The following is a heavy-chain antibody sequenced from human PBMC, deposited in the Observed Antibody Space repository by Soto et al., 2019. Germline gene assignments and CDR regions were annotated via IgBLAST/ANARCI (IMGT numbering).Heavy chain of an antibody. Sequence: QVQLVQCGAEVKKPGASVKVSCKASGYTFTSYDINWVRQATGQGLEWMGWMNPNSGNTGYAQKFQGRVTMTRNTSISTAYMELSSLRSEDTAVYYCARERSAAGTGGFAPWGQGNRVTVSS. D-gene: IGHD6-13*01. CDR1: GYTFTSYD. CDR3: ARERSAAGTGGFAP. V-gene: IGHV1-8*01. CDR2: MNPNSGNT. J-gene: IGHJ5*02.